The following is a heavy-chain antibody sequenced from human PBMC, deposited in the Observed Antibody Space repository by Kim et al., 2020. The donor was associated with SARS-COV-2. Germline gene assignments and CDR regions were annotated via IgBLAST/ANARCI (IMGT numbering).Heavy chain of an antibody. CDR1: GFTFSSYG. D-gene: IGHD4-4*01. V-gene: IGHV3-33*01. CDR3: AREGAGGPGSNYVLYYYYGMDV. J-gene: IGHJ6*02. CDR2: IWYDGSNK. Sequence: GGSLRLSCAASGFTFSSYGMHWVRQAPGKGLEWVAVIWYDGSNKYYADSVKGRFTISRDNSKNTLYLQMNSLRAEDTAVYYCAREGAGGPGSNYVLYYYYGMDVWGQGTTVTVSS.